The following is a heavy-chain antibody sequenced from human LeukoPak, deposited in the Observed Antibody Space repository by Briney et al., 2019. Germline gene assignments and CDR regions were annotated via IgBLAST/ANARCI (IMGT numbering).Heavy chain of an antibody. CDR2: IYSGGRT. J-gene: IGHJ3*01. Sequence: GGSLRLSCAASGLAVTNNYMTWVRQAPGKGLEWVSVIYSGGRTSYAASVKGRFTVSRDNAKNTVYLQVNGLKVDDTAVYYCARGTSTGYYRTEAFDLWGQGTLVTVSS. CDR3: ARGTSTGYYRTEAFDL. CDR1: GLAVTNNY. V-gene: IGHV3-66*01. D-gene: IGHD3-22*01.